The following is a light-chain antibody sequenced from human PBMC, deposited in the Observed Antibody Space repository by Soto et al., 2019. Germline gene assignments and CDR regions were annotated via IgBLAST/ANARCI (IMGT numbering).Light chain of an antibody. CDR2: DAS. J-gene: IGKJ1*01. V-gene: IGKV3-11*01. CDR1: QSVSSY. Sequence: EIVLTQSPATLSLSPGERATLSCRASQSVSSYVAWYQQKPGQAPRLLIYDASNRATGIPARFSGSESGTDFTLTISSLEPDDFAVYYCQQRGNWPVTFGQGTRVDIK. CDR3: QQRGNWPVT.